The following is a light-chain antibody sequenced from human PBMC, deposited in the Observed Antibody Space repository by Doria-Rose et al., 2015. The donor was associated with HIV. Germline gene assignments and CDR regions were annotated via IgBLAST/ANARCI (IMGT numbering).Light chain of an antibody. Sequence: ISNYLAWYQQKLGKPPKLLIYAASALQSGVPSRFSGSGSGTDFTLTISSLQLEDSATYYCQKYHSAPWTFGQGTKVDIK. V-gene: IGKV1-27*01. CDR3: QKYHSAPWT. CDR1: ISNY. J-gene: IGKJ1*01. CDR2: AAS.